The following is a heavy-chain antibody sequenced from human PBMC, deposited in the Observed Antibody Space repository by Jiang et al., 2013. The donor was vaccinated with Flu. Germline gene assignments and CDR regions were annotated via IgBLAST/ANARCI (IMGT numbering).Heavy chain of an antibody. Sequence: WNWIRQSPSRGLEWLGRTYYRSKWYNDYAVSVKSRITINPDTSKNQFSLQLNSVTPEDTAVYYCARTRGWLDYWGQGTLVTVSS. D-gene: IGHD2-15*01. CDR2: TYYRSKWYN. J-gene: IGHJ4*02. CDR3: ARTRGWLDY. V-gene: IGHV6-1*01.